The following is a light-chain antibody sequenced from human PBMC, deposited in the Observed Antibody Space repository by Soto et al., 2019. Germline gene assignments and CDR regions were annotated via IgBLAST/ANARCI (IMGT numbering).Light chain of an antibody. CDR2: DNN. CDR3: GTWDTSLSAVV. Sequence: QLVLTQPPSVSAAPGQTVTISCSGSSSNIGNNYVSWYQHLPGTAPKLLIYDNNERPSGIPDRFSGSKSGTSATLDITGLQTGDEADYYCGTWDTSLSAVVFGGGTQLTVL. V-gene: IGLV1-51*01. CDR1: SSNIGNNY. J-gene: IGLJ2*01.